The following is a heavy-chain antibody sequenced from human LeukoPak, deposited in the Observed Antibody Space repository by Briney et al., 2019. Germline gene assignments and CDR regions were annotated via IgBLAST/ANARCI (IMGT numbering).Heavy chain of an antibody. CDR3: ARGITMMIVAPGY. CDR2: LYSNSIT. CDR1: GFTVSNNY. V-gene: IGHV3-53*01. D-gene: IGHD3-22*01. J-gene: IGHJ4*02. Sequence: GGSPRLSCPASGFTVSNNYMTWVRQAPGKGLEWVSVLYSNSITYYADSVKGRFTISRDGSKNTLYLQMNSLRAEDTAVYYCARGITMMIVAPGYWGQGTLVTVSS.